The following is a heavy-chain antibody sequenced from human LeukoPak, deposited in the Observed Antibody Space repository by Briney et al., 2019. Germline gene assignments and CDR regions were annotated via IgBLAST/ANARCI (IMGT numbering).Heavy chain of an antibody. D-gene: IGHD5-12*01. V-gene: IGHV1-8*01. CDR2: MYPNSGNT. CDR1: GYTFVSYD. CDR3: AREVESGYDYYYYYYMDV. J-gene: IGHJ6*03. Sequence: ASVNVSCKASGYTFVSYDINWVRQATGQGLEWMGWMYPNSGNTGYAQKFQGRVTMTRNTSISTAYMELSSLRSEDTAVYYCAREVESGYDYYYYYYMDVWGKGTTVTVSS.